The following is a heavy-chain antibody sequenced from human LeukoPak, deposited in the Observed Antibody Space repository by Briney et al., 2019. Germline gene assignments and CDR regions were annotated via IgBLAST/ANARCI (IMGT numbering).Heavy chain of an antibody. V-gene: IGHV3-48*03. CDR2: ISSSGSTI. D-gene: IGHD3-10*01. J-gene: IGHJ3*02. Sequence: GGSLRLSCAASGFTFSSYEMNWVRQAPGKGLEWVSYISSSGSTIYYADSVKGRFTISRDNAKNSLYLQMNSLRAEDTAVYYCARDIGPVLLMRDAFDIWGQGTMVTVSS. CDR1: GFTFSSYE. CDR3: ARDIGPVLLMRDAFDI.